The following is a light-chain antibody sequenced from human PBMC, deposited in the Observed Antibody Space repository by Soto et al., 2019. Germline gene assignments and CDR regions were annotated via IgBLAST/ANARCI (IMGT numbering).Light chain of an antibody. Sequence: EIVLTQSPGTLSLSPGERATLACRASQSISSGYLSWYQQKPGQAPRLLIYGASSRATGIPDRFSGSGSGTHFTLTISRLEPQDFAVYYCQPYGSSHRYTFGQGTKRAIK. V-gene: IGKV3-20*01. J-gene: IGKJ2*01. CDR3: QPYGSSHRYT. CDR2: GAS. CDR1: QSISSGY.